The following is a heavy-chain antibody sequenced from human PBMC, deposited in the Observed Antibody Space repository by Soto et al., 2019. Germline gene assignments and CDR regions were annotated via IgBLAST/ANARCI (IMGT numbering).Heavy chain of an antibody. V-gene: IGHV3-21*01. Sequence: PGGSLRLYCAASGFTFSSYSMTWVRQAPGKGLEWVSTISSSSAYIYYADSVKGRFSISRDNAKNSLYLHMNSLRAEDTALYYCATDQLSLLNYDYWGQGTLVTVSS. CDR2: ISSSSAYI. CDR1: GFTFSSYS. CDR3: ATDQLSLLNYDY. J-gene: IGHJ4*02. D-gene: IGHD1-1*01.